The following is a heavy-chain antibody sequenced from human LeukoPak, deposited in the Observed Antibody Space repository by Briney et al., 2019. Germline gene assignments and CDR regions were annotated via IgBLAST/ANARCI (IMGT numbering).Heavy chain of an antibody. J-gene: IGHJ5*02. D-gene: IGHD3-22*01. V-gene: IGHV5-51*01. Sequence: GESLKISCKGSGYSFTSYWIGCVRQMPGKGLEWMGIIYPGDSDTRYSPSFQGQVTISADKSISTAYLQWSSLKASDTAMYYCARLTYYYDSSGYSWFDPWGQGTLVTVSS. CDR1: GYSFTSYW. CDR2: IYPGDSDT. CDR3: ARLTYYYDSSGYSWFDP.